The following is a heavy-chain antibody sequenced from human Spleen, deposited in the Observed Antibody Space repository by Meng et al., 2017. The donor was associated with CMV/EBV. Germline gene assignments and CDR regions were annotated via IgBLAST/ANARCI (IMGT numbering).Heavy chain of an antibody. J-gene: IGHJ4*02. CDR1: GFTFSSYW. D-gene: IGHD1-26*01. Sequence: GESLKISCAASGFTFSSYWMSWVRQAPGKGLEWVANIKQDGSEKYYVDSVKGRFTISRDNAKNSLYLRMTSLRAEDTAVYYCWGVGATTGMNDYWGQGTLVTVS. V-gene: IGHV3-7*01. CDR2: IKQDGSEK. CDR3: WGVGATTGMNDY.